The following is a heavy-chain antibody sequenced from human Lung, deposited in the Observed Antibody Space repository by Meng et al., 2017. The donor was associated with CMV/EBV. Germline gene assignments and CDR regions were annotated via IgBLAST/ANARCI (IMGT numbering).Heavy chain of an antibody. CDR1: GFTFNNYG. Sequence: GESLKISCVASGFTFNNYGLSWVRQAPGGGLEWVSGISASGGSTYYADSVKGRFTISRDNSENTLHLQMNSLRAEDTAVYYCAKSQNCYDTSGYYLSVLDNWGQGTLVTVSS. D-gene: IGHD3-22*01. J-gene: IGHJ4*02. V-gene: IGHV3-23*01. CDR2: ISASGGST. CDR3: AKSQNCYDTSGYYLSVLDN.